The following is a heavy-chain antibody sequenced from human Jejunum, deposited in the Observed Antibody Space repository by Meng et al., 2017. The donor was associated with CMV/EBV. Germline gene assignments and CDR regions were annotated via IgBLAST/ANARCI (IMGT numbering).Heavy chain of an antibody. CDR3: AREGPGGMATTPYFDY. CDR1: GGCFSSKG. CDR2: FIPFLGIA. J-gene: IGHJ4*02. V-gene: IGHV1-69*10. D-gene: IGHD5-24*01. Sequence: QGPGVPSGAVVRNLGSSWKVSCKPSGGCFSSKGISWVRKSPGQGLEWMVGFIPFLGIANYAQQFQGRVTITADKSTNKAYMELSSLRSEDTAVYYCAREGPGGMATTPYFDYWGQGTLVTVSS.